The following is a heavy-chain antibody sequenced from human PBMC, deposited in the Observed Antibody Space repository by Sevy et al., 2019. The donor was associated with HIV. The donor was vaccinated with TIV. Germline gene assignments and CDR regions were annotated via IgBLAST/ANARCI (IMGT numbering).Heavy chain of an antibody. J-gene: IGHJ6*02. CDR2: ISYDGSNK. V-gene: IGHV3-30*18. Sequence: GGSLRLSCAASGFTFSSYGMHWVRQAPGKGLEWVAVISYDGSNKYYADSVKGRFTTSRDNSKNTLSLQMNSLRAEDTAVYYCAKDQGGDSYGLPGYYYYGMDVWGQGTTVTVSS. CDR3: AKDQGGDSYGLPGYYYYGMDV. D-gene: IGHD5-18*01. CDR1: GFTFSSYG.